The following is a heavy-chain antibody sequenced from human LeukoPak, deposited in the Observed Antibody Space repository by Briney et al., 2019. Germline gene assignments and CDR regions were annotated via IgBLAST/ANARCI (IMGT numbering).Heavy chain of an antibody. V-gene: IGHV2-70*04. CDR2: NDWDDDK. CDR3: ARTGYYASTGYFDY. Sequence: SGPALVNPTPALTLTCTFSGFSLSTSGMGVGWIRQPPGKGLEWLARNDWDDDKFYSTSLKTRPTTSNATTKIQVVLTRTNMDPLDTATYYGARTGYYASTGYFDYWGQGTLVTVSS. CDR1: GFSLSTSGMG. J-gene: IGHJ4*02. D-gene: IGHD3-9*01.